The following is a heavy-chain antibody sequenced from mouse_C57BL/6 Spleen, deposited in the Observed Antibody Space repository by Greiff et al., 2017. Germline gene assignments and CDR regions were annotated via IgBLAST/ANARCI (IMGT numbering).Heavy chain of an antibody. J-gene: IGHJ1*03. D-gene: IGHD2-1*01. CDR2: IYPGDGDT. CDR3: AREGTYGKVGYFDV. V-gene: IGHV1-80*01. Sequence: VQLQQSGAELVKPGASVKISCKASGYAFSSYWMNWVKQRPGKGLEWIGQIYPGDGDTNYNGKFKGKATLTADKSSSTDYMQLSSLTSEDYAVYFCAREGTYGKVGYFDVWGTGTTVTVSS. CDR1: GYAFSSYW.